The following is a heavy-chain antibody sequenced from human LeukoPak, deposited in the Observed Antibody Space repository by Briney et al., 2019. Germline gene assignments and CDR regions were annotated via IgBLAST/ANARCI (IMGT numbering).Heavy chain of an antibody. Sequence: SETLSLTCSVSGDSITSRGYFWSWIRQPAGKGLEWIGRIYTSGSADYNPSLKSRVTISRDRSQNQFSLHLNSVTAADTAVYYCVRERWLQFRDAFDIWGQGTMVTVSS. CDR2: IYTSGSA. D-gene: IGHD5-24*01. CDR3: VRERWLQFRDAFDI. V-gene: IGHV4-61*02. J-gene: IGHJ3*02. CDR1: GDSITSRGYF.